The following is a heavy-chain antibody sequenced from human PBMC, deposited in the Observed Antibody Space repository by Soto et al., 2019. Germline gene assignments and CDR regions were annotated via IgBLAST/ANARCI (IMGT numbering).Heavy chain of an antibody. V-gene: IGHV2-26*01. Sequence: SGPTLVNPTETLTLTCTVSGFSLSNARMGVSWIRQPPGKALEWLAHIFSNDEKSYSTSLKSRLTISKDTSKSTVVLTMTNMDPVDTATYSCARIRNGVGSYSFFDYWGQGTLVTVSS. CDR2: IFSNDEK. D-gene: IGHD1-26*01. CDR1: GFSLSNARMG. CDR3: ARIRNGVGSYSFFDY. J-gene: IGHJ4*02.